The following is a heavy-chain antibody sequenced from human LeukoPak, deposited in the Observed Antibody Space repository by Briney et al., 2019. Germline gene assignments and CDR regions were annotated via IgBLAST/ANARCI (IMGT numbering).Heavy chain of an antibody. D-gene: IGHD5-24*01. CDR1: GFTFSSYS. J-gene: IGHJ4*02. V-gene: IGHV3-48*01. Sequence: GGSLRLSCAASGFTFSSYSMNWVRQAPGKGLEWDPYISSSSSTIYYADSVKGRFTISRDNAKNSLYLQMNSLRAEDTAVYYCARAGRGGDGYKAFDHWGQGTLVTVSS. CDR2: ISSSSSTI. CDR3: ARAGRGGDGYKAFDH.